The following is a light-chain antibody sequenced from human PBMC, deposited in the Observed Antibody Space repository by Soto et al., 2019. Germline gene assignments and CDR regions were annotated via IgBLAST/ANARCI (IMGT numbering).Light chain of an antibody. V-gene: IGKV1-5*01. Sequence: DIQINQSPSTLSATVGDRVTITCRASQSITNRLAWYQQKPGKAPKLLIYDASSLQSGVPSRFSGSGSGTEFTLTISSLQPDDFATYYCQQYNSYSFGQGTKVDIK. CDR1: QSITNR. CDR3: QQYNSYS. CDR2: DAS. J-gene: IGKJ1*01.